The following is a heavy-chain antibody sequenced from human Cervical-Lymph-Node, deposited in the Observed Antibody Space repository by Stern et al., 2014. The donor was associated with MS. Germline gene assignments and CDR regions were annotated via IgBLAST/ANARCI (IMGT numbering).Heavy chain of an antibody. CDR1: GFTFSSYA. V-gene: IGHV3-23*01. CDR2: ISLSGSET. J-gene: IGHJ4*02. D-gene: IGHD6-19*01. Sequence: EVQLLESGGAVIQPGRSLRLSCVASGFTFSSYAMGWVRQAPGKGLEWISVISLSGSETYYADSVKGRFIVSRDNSKNTLYLQLNSLTVDDTAVYYCAKDPSSAGWTYYFHYWGQGALVTVSS. CDR3: AKDPSSAGWTYYFHY.